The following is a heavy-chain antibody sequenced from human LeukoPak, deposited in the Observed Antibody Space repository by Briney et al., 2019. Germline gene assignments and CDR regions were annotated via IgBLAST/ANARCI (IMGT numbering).Heavy chain of an antibody. CDR2: LSSNGGRT. D-gene: IGHD5-12*01. CDR1: GFIFSNFA. V-gene: IGHV3-64D*06. Sequence: GGSLRLSCSASGFIFSNFAMHWVRQAPGTGLEYVSALSSNGGRTYYADSVKGRFTVSRDNSKNTLYLQMSSLRAEDTAVYYCVKDRDSGYDSLDSWGQGILVTVSS. J-gene: IGHJ4*02. CDR3: VKDRDSGYDSLDS.